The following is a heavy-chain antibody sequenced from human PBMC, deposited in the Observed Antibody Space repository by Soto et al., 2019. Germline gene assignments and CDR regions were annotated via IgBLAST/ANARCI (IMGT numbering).Heavy chain of an antibody. V-gene: IGHV4-59*01. CDR2: IYYSGST. Sequence: QVQLQESGPGLVKPSETLSLPCTVSGGSISSYYWSWIRQPPGKGLEWIGYIYYSGSTNYNPSLKRRVTISVDTSKNQCSLKLSSVNAADTAVYYCARGGGVGATKGNWCDPGGQGTLVTVSS. CDR1: GGSISSYY. CDR3: ARGGGVGATKGNWCDP. J-gene: IGHJ5*02. D-gene: IGHD1-26*01.